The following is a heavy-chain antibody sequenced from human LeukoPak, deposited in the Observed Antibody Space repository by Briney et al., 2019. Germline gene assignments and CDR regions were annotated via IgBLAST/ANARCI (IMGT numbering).Heavy chain of an antibody. CDR3: ARVSILIVPYYAFDI. D-gene: IGHD2/OR15-2a*01. V-gene: IGHV3-21*01. CDR1: GFSFSSYS. J-gene: IGHJ3*02. Sequence: GGSLRLSCAASGFSFSSYSMKWVRQAPGRGRGGVSSIKGRFTISSANAKNSLYLQMNSLRAEATAVYYCARVSILIVPYYAFDIWGQGTMVTVSS. CDR2: I.